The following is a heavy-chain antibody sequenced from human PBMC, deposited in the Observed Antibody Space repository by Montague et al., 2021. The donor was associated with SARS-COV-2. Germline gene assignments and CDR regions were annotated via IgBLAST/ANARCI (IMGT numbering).Heavy chain of an antibody. J-gene: IGHJ2*01. CDR3: AHVGMACSGGSCYPKIKDWYFDL. Sequence: PALVKPTQTLTLTCTFSGFSLSTSGVGVGWIRQPPGKALEWLALIHWDDDKRYSPSLKSRLTITKDTSKNQVVLTMTNMDPVDTATCYCAHVGMACSGGSCYPKIKDWYFDLWGRGTLVTVSS. V-gene: IGHV2-5*02. CDR2: IHWDDDK. CDR1: GFSLSTSGVG. D-gene: IGHD2-15*01.